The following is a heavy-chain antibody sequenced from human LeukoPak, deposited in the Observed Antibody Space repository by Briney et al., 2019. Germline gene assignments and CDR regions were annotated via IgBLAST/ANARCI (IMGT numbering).Heavy chain of an antibody. CDR2: IIPIFGTA. CDR3: AIGVATISYYYYVDV. J-gene: IGHJ6*03. D-gene: IGHD5-12*01. CDR1: GGTFSSYA. Sequence: SVKVSCKASGGTFSSYAISWVRQAPGQGLEWMGGIIPIFGTANYAQKFQGRVTITTDESTSTAYMELSSLRSEDTAVYYCAIGVATISYYYYVDVWGKGTTVTVSS. V-gene: IGHV1-69*05.